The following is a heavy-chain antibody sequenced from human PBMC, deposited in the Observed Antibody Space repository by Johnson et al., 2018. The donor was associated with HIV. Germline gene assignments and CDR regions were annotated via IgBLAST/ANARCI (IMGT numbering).Heavy chain of an antibody. V-gene: IGHV3-33*01. CDR3: TTGLRIFEVVPLDGFDI. J-gene: IGHJ3*02. D-gene: IGHD3-3*02. CDR2: IWYDGSNK. Sequence: QMLLVESGGGLVKPGGSLRLSCAASGFTFSSYAMHWVRQAPGKGLEWVAVIWYDGSNKYYADSVKGRFTISRDNSKNTLYLQMNSLRAEDTATYYCTTGLRIFEVVPLDGFDIWGQGTVITVPS. CDR1: GFTFSSYA.